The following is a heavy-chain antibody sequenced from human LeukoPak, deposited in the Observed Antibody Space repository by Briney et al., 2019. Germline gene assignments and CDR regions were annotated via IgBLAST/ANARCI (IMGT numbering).Heavy chain of an antibody. Sequence: SQTLSLTRTVPGGSTTSGPHYWSWIRQPARNGLEWIGRIYTSGSTNYNPALKSRVTISADTSKNQFSLKLSSVTAADTAVYYCARRAYYDSSGYYHFDHWGQGTLVTVSS. J-gene: IGHJ4*02. CDR1: GGSTTSGPHY. V-gene: IGHV4-61*02. CDR2: IYTSGST. CDR3: ARRAYYDSSGYYHFDH. D-gene: IGHD3-22*01.